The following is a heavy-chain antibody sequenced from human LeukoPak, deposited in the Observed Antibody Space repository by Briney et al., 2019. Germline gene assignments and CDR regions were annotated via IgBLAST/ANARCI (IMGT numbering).Heavy chain of an antibody. D-gene: IGHD6-13*01. CDR2: INANSGGT. CDR3: ARGRVRAAAGTWFDP. J-gene: IGHJ5*02. V-gene: IGHV1-2*02. CDR1: GYTFTGYY. Sequence: ASVKVSCKASGYTFTGYYMHWVRQAPGQGREWMGWINANSGGTNYAQKFQGRVTMTRDTPISTAYMELSRLRSDDTAVYYCARGRVRAAAGTWFDPWGQGTLVTVSS.